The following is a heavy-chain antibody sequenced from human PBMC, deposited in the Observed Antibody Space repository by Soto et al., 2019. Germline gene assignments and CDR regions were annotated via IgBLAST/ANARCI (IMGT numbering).Heavy chain of an antibody. CDR1: GGTFSSYT. V-gene: IGHV1-69*02. J-gene: IGHJ3*02. D-gene: IGHD4-17*01. Sequence: QVQLVQSGAEVKKPGSSVKVSCKASGGTFSSYTISWVRQAPGQGLEWMGRIIPILGIANYAQKFQGRVTITADKSTSTAYMELSSMRSEDTAVYYCASTTVTTSPFDIWGQGTMVTVSS. CDR3: ASTTVTTSPFDI. CDR2: IIPILGIA.